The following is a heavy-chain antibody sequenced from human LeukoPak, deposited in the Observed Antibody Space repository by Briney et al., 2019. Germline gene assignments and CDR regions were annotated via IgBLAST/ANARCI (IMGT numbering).Heavy chain of an antibody. Sequence: SETLSLTCTVSGGSISSYYWSWIRQPPGKGLEWIGYIYYSGSTNYNPSLKSRVTISVDTSKNQFSLKLSSVTAADTAVYYCARYQRGAPYYYGMDGWGQGTTVTVSS. CDR2: IYYSGST. CDR1: GGSISSYY. J-gene: IGHJ6*02. CDR3: ARYQRGAPYYYGMDG. D-gene: IGHD2-2*01. V-gene: IGHV4-59*01.